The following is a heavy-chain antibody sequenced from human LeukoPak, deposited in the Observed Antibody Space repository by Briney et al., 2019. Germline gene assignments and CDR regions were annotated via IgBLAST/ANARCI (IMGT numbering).Heavy chain of an antibody. CDR3: AREDQSGSYYLDY. D-gene: IGHD1-26*01. J-gene: IGHJ4*02. CDR1: GFTVSSNY. V-gene: IGHV3-66*01. Sequence: GGSPRLSCAASGFTVSSNYMSWVRQAPGKGLEWVSVIYSGGSTYYADSVKGRFTISRDNSKNTLYLQMNSLRAEDTAVYYCAREDQSGSYYLDYWGQGTLVTVSS. CDR2: IYSGGST.